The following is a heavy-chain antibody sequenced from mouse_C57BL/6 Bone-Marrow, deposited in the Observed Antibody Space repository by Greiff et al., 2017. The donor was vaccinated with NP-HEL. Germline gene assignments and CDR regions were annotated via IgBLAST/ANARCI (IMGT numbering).Heavy chain of an antibody. CDR3: ARDGYYFAY. V-gene: IGHV5-6*01. Sequence: EVQLVESGGDLVKPGGSLKLSCAASGFTFSSYGMSWVRQTPDKRLEWVATSSSGGSYTYYPDSVKGRFTISRDNAKNTLYLQMSSLKSEDTAMYYCARDGYYFAYWGRGTLVTVSA. CDR2: SSSGGSYT. J-gene: IGHJ3*01. CDR1: GFTFSSYG. D-gene: IGHD2-3*01.